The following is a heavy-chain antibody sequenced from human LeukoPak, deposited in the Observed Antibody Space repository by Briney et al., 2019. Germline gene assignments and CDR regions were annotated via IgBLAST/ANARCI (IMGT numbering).Heavy chain of an antibody. CDR3: ARLLWVGDEYFFDY. J-gene: IGHJ4*02. CDR1: NYTFTSYG. Sequence: GASVKVSCKASNYTFTSYGLSWVRQAPGQGLQWMGWISAYNGNAKYAQKFQGRVTLTTDTSTSTSSMELRSLRSDDTAIYYCARLLWVGDEYFFDYWGQGTLVTVSS. D-gene: IGHD2-15*01. CDR2: ISAYNGNA. V-gene: IGHV1-18*01.